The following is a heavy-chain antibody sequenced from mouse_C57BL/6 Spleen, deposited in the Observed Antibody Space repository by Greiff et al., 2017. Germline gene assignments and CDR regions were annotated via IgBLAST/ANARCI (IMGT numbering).Heavy chain of an antibody. CDR2: IYPGDGDT. D-gene: IGHD2-5*01. CDR1: GYAFSSYW. J-gene: IGHJ2*01. CDR3: ARAYYSNYDY. Sequence: QVQLKQSGAELVKPGASVKISCKASGYAFSSYWMDWVKQRPGKGLEWIGQIYPGDGDTNYNGKFQGKATLTADKSSSTAYMQLSSLTSEDSAVYFGARAYYSNYDYWGQGTTLTVSS. V-gene: IGHV1-80*01.